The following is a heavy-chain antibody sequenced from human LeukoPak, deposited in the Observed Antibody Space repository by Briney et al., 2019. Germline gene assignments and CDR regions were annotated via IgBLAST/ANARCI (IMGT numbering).Heavy chain of an antibody. Sequence: QAGGSLRLSCAASGFTFSSYAMHWVRQAPGKGLEWVAGISGDGSNKYYADSVKGRFTISRDNTKNTLYLQVNSLRPEDTALYSCAREDYGNYYFDYWGQGTLVTVSS. CDR2: ISGDGSNK. J-gene: IGHJ4*02. CDR3: AREDYGNYYFDY. D-gene: IGHD4-11*01. CDR1: GFTFSSYA. V-gene: IGHV3-30-3*01.